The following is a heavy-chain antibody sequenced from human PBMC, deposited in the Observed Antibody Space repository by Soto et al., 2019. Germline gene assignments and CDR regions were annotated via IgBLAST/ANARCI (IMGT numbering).Heavy chain of an antibody. CDR2: MNPNSGNT. J-gene: IGHJ6*03. Sequence: ASVKVSCKASGYTFTSYDINWVRQATGQGLEWMGWMNPNSGNTGYAQKFQGRVTMTRNTSISTAYMELSSLRSEDTAVYYCARGPAWDSGYDVRYYYYYMDVSGKATTVTVSS. CDR1: GYTFTSYD. D-gene: IGHD5-12*01. CDR3: ARGPAWDSGYDVRYYYYYMDV. V-gene: IGHV1-8*01.